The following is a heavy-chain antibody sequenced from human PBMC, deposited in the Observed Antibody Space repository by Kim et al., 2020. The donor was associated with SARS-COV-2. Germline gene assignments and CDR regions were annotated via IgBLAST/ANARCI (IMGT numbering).Heavy chain of an antibody. D-gene: IGHD3-10*01. J-gene: IGHJ4*01. CDR1: GFTFSDYS. Sequence: GGSLRLSCSASGFTFSDYSMSWFRQAPGKGLEWLGFVRNKAYGATTQYAASMRGRLTISRDDSEGIAYLHMSSPKTEDTAVYYCTSGGGSGRYFFDYWG. CDR2: VRNKAYGATT. CDR3: TSGGGSGRYFFDY. V-gene: IGHV3-49*03.